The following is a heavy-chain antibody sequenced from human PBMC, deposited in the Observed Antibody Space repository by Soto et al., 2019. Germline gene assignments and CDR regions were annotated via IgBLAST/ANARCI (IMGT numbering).Heavy chain of an antibody. CDR3: AKDNPEYYDFWSGYYGIYYYYYYYMDV. CDR1: GFTFSSYG. V-gene: IGHV3-30*18. J-gene: IGHJ6*03. Sequence: GGSLRLSCAASGFTFSSYGMHWVRQAPGKGLEWVAVISYDGSNKYYADSVKGRFTISRDNSKNTLYLQMNSLRAEDTAVYYCAKDNPEYYDFWSGYYGIYYYYYYYMDVWGKGTTVTGSS. CDR2: ISYDGSNK. D-gene: IGHD3-3*01.